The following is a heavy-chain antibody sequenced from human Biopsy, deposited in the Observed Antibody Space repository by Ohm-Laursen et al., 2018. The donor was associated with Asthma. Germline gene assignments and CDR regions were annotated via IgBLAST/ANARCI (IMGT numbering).Heavy chain of an antibody. Sequence: SETLSLTCPVSADSISSNNFYWGWIRQPPGKGLEWMGSISYTGSAYHNPSLKSRVTISVDTPKNHFSLKLSSVTAADTAVYYCARHWDWGSFFDYWGQGTPVTVSS. CDR2: ISYTGSA. D-gene: IGHD7-27*01. J-gene: IGHJ4*02. CDR1: ADSISSNNFY. V-gene: IGHV4-39*01. CDR3: ARHWDWGSFFDY.